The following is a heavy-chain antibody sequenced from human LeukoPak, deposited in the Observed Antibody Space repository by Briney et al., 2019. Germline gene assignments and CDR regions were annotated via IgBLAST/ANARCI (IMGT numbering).Heavy chain of an antibody. V-gene: IGHV4-30-4*08. Sequence: SQTLSLTCTVSGGSISSGDYYWSWIRQPPGKGLEWIGEVNHSGSTNYNPSLKSRVTISVDTSKNQFSLKLSSVTAADTAVYYCARVRSYGSGSHWYYYYGMDVWGQGTTVTVSS. D-gene: IGHD3-10*01. CDR3: ARVRSYGSGSHWYYYYGMDV. CDR2: VNHSGST. CDR1: GGSISSGDYY. J-gene: IGHJ6*02.